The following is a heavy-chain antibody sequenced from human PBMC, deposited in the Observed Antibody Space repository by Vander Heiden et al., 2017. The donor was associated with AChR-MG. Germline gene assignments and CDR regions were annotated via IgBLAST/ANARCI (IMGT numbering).Heavy chain of an antibody. CDR3: ARAGYNWNYGWFDP. J-gene: IGHJ5*02. CDR2: INHSGST. V-gene: IGHV4-34*01. D-gene: IGHD1-7*01. Sequence: QVQLQQWGAGLLKPSATLSLTCAVYGGSFSGYYWSWIRQPPGKGLEWIGEINHSGSTNYNPSLKSRVTISVDTSKNQFSLKLSSVTAADTAVYYCARAGYNWNYGWFDPWGQGTLITVSS. CDR1: GGSFSGYY.